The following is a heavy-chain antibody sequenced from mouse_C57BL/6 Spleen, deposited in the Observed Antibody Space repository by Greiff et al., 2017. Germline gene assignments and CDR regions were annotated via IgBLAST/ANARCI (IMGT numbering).Heavy chain of an antibody. CDR1: GYTFTDYE. V-gene: IGHV1-15*01. CDR3: RRVGIYYGGKGDY. Sequence: VQLQQSGAELVRPGASVTLSCKASGYTFTDYEMHWVKQTPVHGLEWIGAIDPETGGSAYNQKFKGKAILTADKSSSTAYMELRSLTSEDAAVDYCRRVGIYYGGKGDYGGQGTTLTVSS. D-gene: IGHD1-1*01. J-gene: IGHJ2*01. CDR2: IDPETGGS.